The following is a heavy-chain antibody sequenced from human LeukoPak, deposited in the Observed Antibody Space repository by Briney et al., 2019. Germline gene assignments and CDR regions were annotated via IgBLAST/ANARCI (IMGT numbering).Heavy chain of an antibody. CDR3: AKDRNYYDPFDY. V-gene: IGHV3-30*02. Sequence: PGGSLRLSCAASGFTFSSYGMHWVRQAPGKGLEWVSFMPYDGSIKSYADSVKGRFTISRDNSKNTLYLQMNGLRTEDTAVYYCAKDRNYYDPFDYWGQGSLVTVSS. CDR2: MPYDGSIK. J-gene: IGHJ4*02. D-gene: IGHD3-22*01. CDR1: GFTFSSYG.